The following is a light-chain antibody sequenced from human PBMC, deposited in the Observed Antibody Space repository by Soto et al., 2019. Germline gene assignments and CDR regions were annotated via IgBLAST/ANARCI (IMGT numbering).Light chain of an antibody. J-gene: IGLJ1*01. V-gene: IGLV2-8*01. CDR1: SNDDGGYNY. Sequence: QSALTQPPSASGSPGQSVTLSCTGTSNDDGGYNYVSWYQQHPGKVPKLMIYEVTTRPSGVPDRFCGSKSGNAVSLTVSGLQAEDDADYYCSPYAGKFYAFGTGTKVTVL. CDR3: SPYAGKFYA. CDR2: EVT.